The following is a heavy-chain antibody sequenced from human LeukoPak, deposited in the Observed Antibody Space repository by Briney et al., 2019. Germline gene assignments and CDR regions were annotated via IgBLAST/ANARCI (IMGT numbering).Heavy chain of an antibody. Sequence: SETLCLTCTVSGGSISSGGYYWSWIRQPPGKGLEWIGYIYHSGSTYYNPSLKSRVTISVDTSKNQFSLKLSSVTAADTAVYYCASSETYSSKGFDYWGQGTLVTVSS. CDR2: IYHSGST. V-gene: IGHV4-30-2*01. CDR3: ASSETYSSKGFDY. D-gene: IGHD6-13*01. J-gene: IGHJ4*02. CDR1: GGSISSGGYY.